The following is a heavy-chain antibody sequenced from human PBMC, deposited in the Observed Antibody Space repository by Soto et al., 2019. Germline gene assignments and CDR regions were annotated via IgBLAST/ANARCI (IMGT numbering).Heavy chain of an antibody. Sequence: SVKVSCKASGGTFSSYTISWVRQAPGQGFEWMGRIIPILGIANYAQKFQGRVTITADKSTSTAYMELSSLRSEDTAVYYCAREKKEYSGYDPGTFDYWGQGTLVTVSS. CDR1: GGTFSSYT. V-gene: IGHV1-69*04. J-gene: IGHJ4*02. D-gene: IGHD5-12*01. CDR2: IIPILGIA. CDR3: AREKKEYSGYDPGTFDY.